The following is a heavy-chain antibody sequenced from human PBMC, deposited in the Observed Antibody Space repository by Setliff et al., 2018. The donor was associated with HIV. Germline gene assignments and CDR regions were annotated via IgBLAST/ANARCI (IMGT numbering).Heavy chain of an antibody. J-gene: IGHJ3*01. CDR2: IYSGGST. CDR3: ARVRSYGSAYDAFDV. Sequence: LSLTCTVSGGSIGGYYWSWIRQPPGTGLEWLGCIYSGGSTNYNPSLESRVTISLDTSKNQFSLRLTSVTAADTAVYYCARVRSYGSAYDAFDVWGPGTRVTVSS. V-gene: IGHV4-4*08. CDR1: GGSIGGYY. D-gene: IGHD3-10*01.